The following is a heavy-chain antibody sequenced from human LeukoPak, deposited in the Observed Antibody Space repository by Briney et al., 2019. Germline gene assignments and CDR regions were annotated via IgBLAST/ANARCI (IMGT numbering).Heavy chain of an antibody. Sequence: SETLSLTCTVSGGSISSYYWGWIRQPAGKGLEWIGRIYTSGSTNYNPSLKSRVTMSVDTSKNQFSLKLSSVTAADTAVYYCARVLDDSSGYYLDYWGQGTLVTVSS. CDR2: IYTSGST. D-gene: IGHD3-22*01. V-gene: IGHV4-4*07. CDR1: GGSISSYY. J-gene: IGHJ4*02. CDR3: ARVLDDSSGYYLDY.